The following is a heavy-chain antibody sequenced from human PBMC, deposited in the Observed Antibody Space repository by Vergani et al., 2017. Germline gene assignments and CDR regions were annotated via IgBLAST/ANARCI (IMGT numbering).Heavy chain of an antibody. CDR2: MNPNSGGT. V-gene: IGHV1-2*04. CDR3: ARAVAGYDAFDI. Sequence: QVQLVQSGAEVKKPGASVKVSCKASGYTFTSYDINWVRQATGQGLEWMGWMNPNSGGTNYAQKFQGWVTMTRDTSISTAYMELSRLRSDDTAVYYCARAVAGYDAFDIWGQGTMVTVSS. J-gene: IGHJ3*02. D-gene: IGHD6-19*01. CDR1: GYTFTSYD.